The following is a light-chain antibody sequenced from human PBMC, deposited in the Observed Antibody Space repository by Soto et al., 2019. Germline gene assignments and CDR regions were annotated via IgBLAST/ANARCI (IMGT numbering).Light chain of an antibody. V-gene: IGKV3-11*01. CDR1: QSVSSY. Sequence: PGDRATLSCRASQSVSSYLAWYQQKPGQAPRLLIYDASNRATGIPARFSGSGSGTDFTLTITSLEPADFAVYYCQQRSNWPSTFGGGTKVEIK. CDR2: DAS. J-gene: IGKJ4*01. CDR3: QQRSNWPST.